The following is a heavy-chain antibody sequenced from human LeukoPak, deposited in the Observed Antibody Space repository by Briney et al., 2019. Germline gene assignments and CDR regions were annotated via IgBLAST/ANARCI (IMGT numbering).Heavy chain of an antibody. CDR2: IYYNGTT. CDR3: ARRPTVKTPGAFDI. Sequence: SGPTLVKPSETLSLTCTVSGGSISSYYWSWIRQRPGKGLEWIGYIYYNGTTNYNPSLKSRVTISVDTSKNQFSLKVTSVTAADTAVYYCARRPTVKTPGAFDIWGQGTMATVSS. J-gene: IGHJ3*02. D-gene: IGHD4-23*01. CDR1: GGSISSYY. V-gene: IGHV4-59*08.